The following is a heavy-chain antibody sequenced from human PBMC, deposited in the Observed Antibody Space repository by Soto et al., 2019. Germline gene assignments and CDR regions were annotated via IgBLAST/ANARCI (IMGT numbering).Heavy chain of an antibody. CDR2: ISAYNGNT. CDR3: ARDLGDSSSWYMIGNAFDI. D-gene: IGHD6-13*01. Sequence: ASVKVSCKASGYTFTSYGISWVRQAPGQGLEWMGWISAYNGNTNYAQKLQGRVTMTTDTSTSTAYMELRSLRSDDTAVYYCARDLGDSSSWYMIGNAFDIWGQGTMVTVSS. J-gene: IGHJ3*02. V-gene: IGHV1-18*04. CDR1: GYTFTSYG.